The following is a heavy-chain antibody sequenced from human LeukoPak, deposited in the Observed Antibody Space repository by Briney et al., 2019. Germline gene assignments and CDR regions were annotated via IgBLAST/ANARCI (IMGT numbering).Heavy chain of an antibody. V-gene: IGHV3-21*01. CDR3: ARDSGYDSSGYYYAPVLYDAFDI. J-gene: IGHJ3*02. D-gene: IGHD3-22*01. CDR2: ISSSSSYI. CDR1: GFTFSSYG. Sequence: GGSLRLSCAASGFTFSSYGMSWVRQAPGKGLEWVSSISSSSSYIYYADSVKGRFTISRDNAKNSLYLQMNSLRAEDTAVYYCARDSGYDSSGYYYAPVLYDAFDIWGQGTMVTVSS.